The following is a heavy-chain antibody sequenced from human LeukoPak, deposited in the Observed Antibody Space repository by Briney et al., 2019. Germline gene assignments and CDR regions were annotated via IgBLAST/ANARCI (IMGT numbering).Heavy chain of an antibody. Sequence: ASVEVSCKASGYTFTSYDINWVRQATGQGLEWMGWMNPNSGNTGYAQKFQGRVTMTRNTSISTAYMELSSLRSEDTAVYYCARGPTGDNYYYMDVWGKGTTVTVSS. CDR1: GYTFTSYD. V-gene: IGHV1-8*01. CDR3: ARGPTGDNYYYMDV. CDR2: MNPNSGNT. J-gene: IGHJ6*03. D-gene: IGHD7-27*01.